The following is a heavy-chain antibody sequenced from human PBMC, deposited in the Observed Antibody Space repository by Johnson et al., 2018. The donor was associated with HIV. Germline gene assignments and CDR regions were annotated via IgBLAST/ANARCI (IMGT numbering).Heavy chain of an antibody. CDR3: ARDRILSGYGPGAFDI. J-gene: IGHJ3*02. V-gene: IGHV3-30*04. CDR2: ISYDGSNK. Sequence: GRSLRLSCAASGFTFSTYAMHWVRQAPGKGLEWVAAISYDGSNKYYADSVKGRFTISRDNSKNTLYLQMNSLRPEDTAVYYCARDRILSGYGPGAFDIWGQGTMVTVSS. CDR1: GFTFSTYA. D-gene: IGHD5-12*01.